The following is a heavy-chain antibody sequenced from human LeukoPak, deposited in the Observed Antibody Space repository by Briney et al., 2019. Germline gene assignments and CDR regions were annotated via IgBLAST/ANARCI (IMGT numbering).Heavy chain of an antibody. J-gene: IGHJ4*02. Sequence: GGSLRLSCAASGFTFSSYGMHWVRQAPGKGLEWVAFIRYDGSNKYYADSVKGRFTISRDNSKNTLYLQMNSLRAEDTAVYYCAKDKGSGSRLPLDYWGQGTLVTVSS. CDR3: AKDKGSGSRLPLDY. V-gene: IGHV3-30*02. CDR2: IRYDGSNK. D-gene: IGHD1-26*01. CDR1: GFTFSSYG.